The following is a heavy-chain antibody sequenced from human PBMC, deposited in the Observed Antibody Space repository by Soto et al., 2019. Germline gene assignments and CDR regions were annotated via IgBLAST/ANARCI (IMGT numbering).Heavy chain of an antibody. CDR3: ARDLGLLKSMFDY. CDR1: GFSFNSFN. D-gene: IGHD2-8*01. Sequence: AGGSLRLSCLASGFSFNSFNMNWIRRAPGRGLEWVASISVSGDNIYYGDSMQGRFTISRDNSKRSVFLDLNSLRAEDTAVYYCARDLGLLKSMFDYWGQGTLVTVSS. J-gene: IGHJ4*02. CDR2: ISVSGDNI. V-gene: IGHV3-21*01.